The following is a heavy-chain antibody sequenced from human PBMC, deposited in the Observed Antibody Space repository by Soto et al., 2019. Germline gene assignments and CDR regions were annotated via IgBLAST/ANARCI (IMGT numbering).Heavy chain of an antibody. D-gene: IGHD3-10*01. V-gene: IGHV3-7*01. CDR2: IKQDGSEK. J-gene: IGHJ4*02. Sequence: GGSLRLSCAASGFTFSSYWMSWVRQAPGKGLEWVANIKQDGSEKYYVDSVKGRFTISRDNAKNSLYLQMNSLRAEDTAVYYYARSVGFGSYGSGSYYVYWGQGTLVTVSS. CDR1: GFTFSSYW. CDR3: ARSVGFGSYGSGSYYVY.